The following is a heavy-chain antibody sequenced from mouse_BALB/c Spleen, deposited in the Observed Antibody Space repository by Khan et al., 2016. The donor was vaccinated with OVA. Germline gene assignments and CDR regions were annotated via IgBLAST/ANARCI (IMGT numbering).Heavy chain of an antibody. CDR3: ARGGITTGYFDY. Sequence: VKLVEFGTELARPGASVNLSCKASGYTFTGYWMQWVKQRPGQGLEWIGAIYPGDGNTRYTQKFKGKATLTADKSSSTAYMQLSSLASEDSAVYYCARGGITTGYFDYWGQGTTLTVSS. CDR1: GYTFTGYW. J-gene: IGHJ2*01. D-gene: IGHD1-1*01. CDR2: IYPGDGNT. V-gene: IGHV1-87*01.